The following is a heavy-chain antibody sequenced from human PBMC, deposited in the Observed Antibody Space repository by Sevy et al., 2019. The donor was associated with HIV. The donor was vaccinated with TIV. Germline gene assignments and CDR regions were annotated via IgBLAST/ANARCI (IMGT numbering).Heavy chain of an antibody. D-gene: IGHD5-18*01. CDR3: AKPPRGYSYGYFDY. J-gene: IGHJ4*02. CDR1: GFTFDDYT. V-gene: IGHV3-43*01. Sequence: GGSLRLSCAASGFTFDDYTMHWVRQAPGKGLEWVSLISWDGGSTYYADSVKDRFTISRDNSKNSLYLQMNSLRTEDTALYYCAKPPRGYSYGYFDYWGQGTLVTVSS. CDR2: ISWDGGST.